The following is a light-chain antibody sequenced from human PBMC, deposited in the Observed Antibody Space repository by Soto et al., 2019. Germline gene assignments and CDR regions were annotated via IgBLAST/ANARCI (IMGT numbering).Light chain of an antibody. CDR3: AAWADSLSGWT. V-gene: IGLV1-47*02. J-gene: IGLJ3*02. CDR1: SSDIGSNY. Sequence: QSVLTQPPSASGTPGQRVTISCSGSSSDIGSNYVYWYQQLPGTAPKLVICANDQRPSGVPDRFSGSKSGTSASLAISGLRSEDEADYYCAAWADSLSGWTFGGGTKLTVL. CDR2: AND.